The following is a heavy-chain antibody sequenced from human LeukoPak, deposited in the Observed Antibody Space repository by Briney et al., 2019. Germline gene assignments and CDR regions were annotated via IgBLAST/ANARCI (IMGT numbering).Heavy chain of an antibody. CDR1: GFTFSSYS. J-gene: IGHJ6*02. D-gene: IGHD3-16*01. Sequence: GGSLRLSCAASGFTFSSYSMNWVRQAPGKGLEWVSYISSSSTIYYADSVKGRFTISRDDAKNSLYLQMSNLRAEDTAVYFCARGGGLDVWGQGATVTVSS. V-gene: IGHV3-48*04. CDR2: ISSSSTI. CDR3: ARGGGLDV.